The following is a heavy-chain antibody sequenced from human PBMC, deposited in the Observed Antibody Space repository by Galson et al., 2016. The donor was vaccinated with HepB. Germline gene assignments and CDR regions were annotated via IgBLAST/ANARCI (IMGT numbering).Heavy chain of an antibody. V-gene: IGHV3-23*01. CDR2: ISGLGGTT. Sequence: SLRLSCAASGFTFSNFAMHWVRQPPGRGLEWVSGISGLGGTTYYADAVKGRFTVSRAYSKNTIYLRMNSLRAEDTAVYYCAKGYCSGGSCQGAFDYWGQGTLVTVSS. D-gene: IGHD2-15*01. CDR3: AKGYCSGGSCQGAFDY. J-gene: IGHJ4*02. CDR1: GFTFSNFA.